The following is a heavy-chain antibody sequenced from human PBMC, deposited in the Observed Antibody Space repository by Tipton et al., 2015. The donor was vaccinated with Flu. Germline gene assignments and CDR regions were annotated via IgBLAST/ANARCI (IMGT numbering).Heavy chain of an antibody. CDR3: ARVLRMTMLRGVRDPSYFDF. CDR1: GGSITTSGYF. CDR2: LYYSGGA. J-gene: IGHJ4*02. Sequence: TLSLTCTVSGGSITTSGYFWSWLRQPPGKGLEWIGSLYYSGGAHHNPSLTSRVAISGDTSNNHFSLKLTNVTAADTAVYFCARVLRMTMLRGVRDPSYFDFWGPGMLVPVSS. D-gene: IGHD3-10*01. V-gene: IGHV4-39*07.